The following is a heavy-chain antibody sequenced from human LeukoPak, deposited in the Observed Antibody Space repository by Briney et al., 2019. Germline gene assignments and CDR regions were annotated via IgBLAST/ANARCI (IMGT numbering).Heavy chain of an antibody. J-gene: IGHJ5*02. V-gene: IGHV3-9*01. Sequence: PGRSLRLSCAASGFTFDDYAMHWVRQAPGKGLEWVSGISWNSGSIGYADSVKGRFTISRDNAKNSLYLQMNSLRAEDTALYYCAKAGSSSWYVSWFDPWGQGTLVTVSS. CDR2: ISWNSGSI. CDR3: AKAGSSSWYVSWFDP. CDR1: GFTFDDYA. D-gene: IGHD6-13*01.